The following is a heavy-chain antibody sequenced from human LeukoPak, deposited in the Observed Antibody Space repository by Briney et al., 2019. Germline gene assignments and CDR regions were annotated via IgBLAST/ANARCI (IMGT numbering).Heavy chain of an antibody. V-gene: IGHV4-34*01. J-gene: IGHJ4*02. CDR1: GGSISGYY. D-gene: IGHD6-13*01. CDR2: INHSGST. CDR3: ARGRASSWRYAYFDY. Sequence: SETLSLTCTVSGGSISGYYWSWIRQPPGKGLEWIGEINHSGSTNYNPSLKSRVTISVDTSNNQFSLKLNSVTAADTAVYYCARGRASSWRYAYFDYWGQGALVTVSS.